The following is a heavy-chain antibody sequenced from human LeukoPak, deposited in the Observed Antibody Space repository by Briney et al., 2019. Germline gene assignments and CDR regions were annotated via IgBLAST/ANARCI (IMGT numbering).Heavy chain of an antibody. CDR2: INSDGSST. CDR1: GFTFSSYW. Sequence: GGSLRLSCAASGFTFSSYWMHWVRQAPGRGLVWVSRINSDGSSTSYADSVKGRFTISRDNAKNTLYLQMNSLRAEDTAVYYCARSVGELSKGGIDYWGQGTLVTVSS. J-gene: IGHJ4*02. V-gene: IGHV3-74*01. CDR3: ARSVGELSKGGIDY. D-gene: IGHD3-10*01.